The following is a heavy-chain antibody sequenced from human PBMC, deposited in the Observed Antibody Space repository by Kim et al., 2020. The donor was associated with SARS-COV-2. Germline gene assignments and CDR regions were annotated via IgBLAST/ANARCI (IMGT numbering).Heavy chain of an antibody. J-gene: IGHJ6*02. CDR2: ISYDGSNK. CDR1: GFTFSSYA. V-gene: IGHV3-30*04. CDR3: AREGGITIFGVVIPKDYYYGMAV. Sequence: GGSLRLSCAASGFTFSSYAMHWVRQAPGKGLEWVAVISYDGSNKYYADSVKGRFTISRDNSKNTLYLQMNSLRAEDTAVYYCAREGGITIFGVVIPKDYYYGMAVWGQGTTVTVSS. D-gene: IGHD3-3*01.